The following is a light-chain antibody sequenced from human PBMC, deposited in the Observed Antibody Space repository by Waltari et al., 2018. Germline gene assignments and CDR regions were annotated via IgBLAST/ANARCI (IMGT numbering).Light chain of an antibody. CDR2: DVS. CDR1: SSDIGGYNY. J-gene: IGLJ2*01. Sequence: QAALTQPPSVSGSPGQSFTISCPGTSSDIGGYNYVSWYQQHPGKAPKLMIYDVSKRPSGVSDRFSGSKSGNTASLTISGLQAEDEADYYCSSYAGSNTLFGGGTRLTVL. V-gene: IGLV2-11*01. CDR3: SSYAGSNTL.